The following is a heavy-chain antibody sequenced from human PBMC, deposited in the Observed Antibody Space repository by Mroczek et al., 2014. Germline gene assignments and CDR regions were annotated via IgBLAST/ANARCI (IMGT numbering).Heavy chain of an antibody. CDR1: GGSISSYY. D-gene: IGHD6-13*01. Sequence: QVQLQESGPGLVKPSETLSLTCTVSGGSISSYYWSWIRQPAGKGLEWIGRIYTSGSTNYNPSLKSRVTMSVDTSKNQFSLKLSSVTAADTAVYYCARGYSSSWYNWFDPGAREPWSPSPQ. J-gene: IGHJ5*02. CDR2: IYTSGST. V-gene: IGHV4-4*07. CDR3: ARGYSSSWYNWFDP.